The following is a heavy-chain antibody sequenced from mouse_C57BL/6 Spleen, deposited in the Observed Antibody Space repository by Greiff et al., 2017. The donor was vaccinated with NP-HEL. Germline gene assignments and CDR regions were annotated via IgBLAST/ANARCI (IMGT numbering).Heavy chain of an antibody. D-gene: IGHD2-4*01. V-gene: IGHV1-61*01. Sequence: VQLQQPGAELVRPGSSVKLSCKASGYTFTSYWMDWVKQRPGQGLEWIGNIYPSDSETHYNQKFKDKATLTVDKSSSTAYMQLSSLTSEDSAVYYCAREGIRITYFDYWGQGTTLTVSS. CDR3: AREGIRITYFDY. CDR1: GYTFTSYW. J-gene: IGHJ2*01. CDR2: IYPSDSET.